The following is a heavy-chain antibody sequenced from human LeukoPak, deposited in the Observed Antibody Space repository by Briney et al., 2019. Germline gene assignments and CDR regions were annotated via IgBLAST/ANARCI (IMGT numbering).Heavy chain of an antibody. Sequence: GGSLRLSCAASGVTFRNYGLHWVRQAPGKGLEWVAVVWSDGSNKFYADSVKGRFTISRDDSKNTLYLQMNSLRAEDTAVYYCARERAAITIFGLNYWGQGTLVTVS. V-gene: IGHV3-33*01. CDR1: GVTFRNYG. CDR3: ARERAAITIFGLNY. J-gene: IGHJ4*02. CDR2: VWSDGSNK. D-gene: IGHD3-3*01.